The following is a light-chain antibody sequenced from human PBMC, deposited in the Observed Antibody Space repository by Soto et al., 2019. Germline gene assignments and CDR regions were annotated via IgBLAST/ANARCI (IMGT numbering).Light chain of an antibody. CDR3: CSYVSGGTYV. J-gene: IGLJ1*01. Sequence: QSALTQPPSASGSPGQSVAISCTGTSSDVGGYNYVSWYQQHPGKAPKLMIYEVNKRPSGVPDRFSGSKSGNTASLTVSGLQAEDEADYFCCSYVSGGTYVFGTGTKLTVL. CDR2: EVN. CDR1: SSDVGGYNY. V-gene: IGLV2-8*01.